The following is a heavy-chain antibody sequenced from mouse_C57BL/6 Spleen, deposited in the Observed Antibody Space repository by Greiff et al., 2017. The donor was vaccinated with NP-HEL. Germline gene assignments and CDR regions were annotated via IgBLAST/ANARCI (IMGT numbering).Heavy chain of an antibody. Sequence: VQLQQSGAELVKPGASVKMSCKASGYTFTSYWITWVKQRPGQGLEWIGDIYPGSGSTNYTEKFKSKATLTVDTSSSTAYMQISSLTSEDSAVYYCARAYSNYVVYAMDYWGQGTSVTVSS. CDR1: GYTFTSYW. CDR3: ARAYSNYVVYAMDY. J-gene: IGHJ4*01. CDR2: IYPGSGST. D-gene: IGHD2-5*01. V-gene: IGHV1-55*01.